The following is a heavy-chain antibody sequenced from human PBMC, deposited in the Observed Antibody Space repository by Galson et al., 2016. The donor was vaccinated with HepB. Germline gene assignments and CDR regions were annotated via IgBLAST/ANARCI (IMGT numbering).Heavy chain of an antibody. Sequence: TLSLTCSVSGGSMTGYSWSWTRQPPGKALEWLARIDWDNNEYRSPSLRTRLTISKDTSKNQVVLTMTNLDPEDTATYYCARTPRYCRGDGCDGFDIWGQGTMVTVSS. CDR3: ARTPRYCRGDGCDGFDI. CDR2: IDWDNNE. D-gene: IGHD2-15*01. J-gene: IGHJ3*02. CDR1: GGSMTGYS. V-gene: IGHV2-70*11.